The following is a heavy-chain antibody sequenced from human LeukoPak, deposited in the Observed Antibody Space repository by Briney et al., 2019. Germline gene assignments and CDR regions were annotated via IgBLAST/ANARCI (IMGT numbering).Heavy chain of an antibody. CDR2: INPNSGGT. CDR3: ARAAGGGLAITY. D-gene: IGHD3-16*01. J-gene: IGHJ4*02. Sequence: ASVKVSCKASGYTFTGYYMHWVRQAPGQGLEWMGWINPNSGGTSYAQKFQGRVTMTRDTSISTAYMELSRLRSDDTAVYYCARAAGGGLAITYWGQGTLVTVSS. CDR1: GYTFTGYY. V-gene: IGHV1-2*02.